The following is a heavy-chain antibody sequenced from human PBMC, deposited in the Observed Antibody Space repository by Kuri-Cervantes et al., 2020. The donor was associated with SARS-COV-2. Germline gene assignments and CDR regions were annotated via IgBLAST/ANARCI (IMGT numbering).Heavy chain of an antibody. Sequence: SGPTLVKPTQTLTLTCTFSGFSLSTSGVGVGWIRQPPGKALEWLALIYWNDDKRYSPSLKSRLTITMDTSKNQVVLTMTNMDPVDTATYYCASIAARRVSYYYYGMDVWGQGTTVTVSS. J-gene: IGHJ6*02. CDR2: IYWNDDK. V-gene: IGHV2-5*01. CDR1: GFSLSTSGVG. CDR3: ASIAARRVSYYYYGMDV. D-gene: IGHD6-6*01.